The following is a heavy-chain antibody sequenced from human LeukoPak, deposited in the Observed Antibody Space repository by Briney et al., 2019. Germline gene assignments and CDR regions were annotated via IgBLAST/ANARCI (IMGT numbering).Heavy chain of an antibody. Sequence: GASVKVSCKASGGTFSSYAISWVRQAPGQGLEWMGRIIPILGIANYAQKFQGRVTITADKSTSTAYMELSSLRSEDTAVYYCARSIVVVPAANDYYYGMDVWGQGTTVTVSS. CDR2: IIPILGIA. V-gene: IGHV1-69*04. D-gene: IGHD2-2*01. CDR1: GGTFSSYA. CDR3: ARSIVVVPAANDYYYGMDV. J-gene: IGHJ6*02.